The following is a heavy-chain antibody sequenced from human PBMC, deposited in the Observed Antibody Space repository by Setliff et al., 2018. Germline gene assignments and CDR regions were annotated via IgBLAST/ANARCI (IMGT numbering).Heavy chain of an antibody. CDR1: GYTFTGYY. Sequence: GASVKVSCKASGYTFTGYYMHWVRQAPGQGLEWMGIINPSGGFTSYAQKFQDRVTMTRDTSTSTVYMELSSLRSGDTAMYYCARELLFGGVIFGYWGQGTLVTVSS. CDR3: ARELLFGGVIFGY. V-gene: IGHV1-46*01. D-gene: IGHD3-3*01. CDR2: INPSGGFT. J-gene: IGHJ4*02.